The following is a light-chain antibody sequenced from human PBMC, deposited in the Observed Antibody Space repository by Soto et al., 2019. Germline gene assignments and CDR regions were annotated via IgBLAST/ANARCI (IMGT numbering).Light chain of an antibody. CDR1: SSDVGGYNY. Sequence: QSALTQPASVSGSPGQSITIPCTGTSSDVGGYNYVSWYQYHPGKAPILMIFDVTNRPSGGSNRVSGSKSVNTASLTISGLQVEDEADYYCSSFSGSSTWVFGGGTKLTVL. CDR2: DVT. J-gene: IGLJ2*01. CDR3: SSFSGSSTWV. V-gene: IGLV2-14*03.